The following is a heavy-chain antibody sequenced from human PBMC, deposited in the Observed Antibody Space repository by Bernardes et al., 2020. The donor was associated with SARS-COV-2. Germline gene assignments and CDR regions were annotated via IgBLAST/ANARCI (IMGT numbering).Heavy chain of an antibody. J-gene: IGHJ6*02. CDR1: GYTLTELS. CDR3: ARDLVAGYYYGMDV. CDR2: FDPEDGET. V-gene: IGHV1-24*01. Sequence: ASVKVSCKVSGYTLTELSMHWVRQAPGKGLEWMGGFDPEDGETIYAQKFQGRVTMTEDTSTDTAYMELNSLRAEDTAVYYCARDLVAGYYYGMDVWGQGATVTVSS. D-gene: IGHD6-19*01.